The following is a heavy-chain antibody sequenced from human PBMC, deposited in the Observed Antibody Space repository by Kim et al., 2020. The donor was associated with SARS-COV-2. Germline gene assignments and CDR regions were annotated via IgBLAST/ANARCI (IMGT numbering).Heavy chain of an antibody. V-gene: IGHV4-30-4*01. D-gene: IGHD3-3*01. J-gene: IGHJ5*02. CDR2: IYYSGST. Sequence: SETLSLTCTVSGGSISSGDYYWSWIRQPPGKGLEWIGYIYYSGSTYYNPSLKSRVTISVDTSKNQFSLKLSSVTAADTAVYYCARGNRFRDWFDPWGQGTLVTVSS. CDR3: ARGNRFRDWFDP. CDR1: GGSISSGDYY.